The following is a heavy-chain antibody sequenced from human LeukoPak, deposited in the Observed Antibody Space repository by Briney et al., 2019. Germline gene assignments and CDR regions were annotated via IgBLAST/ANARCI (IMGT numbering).Heavy chain of an antibody. CDR1: GLTFSGYW. CDR2: TTRDDSDT. D-gene: IGHD3-22*01. CDR3: ARSANYFDTSGQDY. J-gene: IGHJ4*02. Sequence: GGSLRLSCAASGLTFSGYWMQWVRQAPGKGLVWVSRTTRDDSDTSYADSVKGRFTISRDKAKSTLYLQMNSLRVEDTAVYYCARSANYFDTSGQDYWGQGTLVTVSS. V-gene: IGHV3-74*01.